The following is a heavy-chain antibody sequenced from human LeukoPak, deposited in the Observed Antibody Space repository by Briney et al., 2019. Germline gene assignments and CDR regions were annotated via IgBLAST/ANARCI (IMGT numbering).Heavy chain of an antibody. CDR1: GGSFSGYY. CDR3: ARGRRGAARRGGYYFDY. J-gene: IGHJ4*02. D-gene: IGHD6-6*01. V-gene: IGHV4-34*01. Sequence: SETLSLTCAVYGGSFSGYYWSWIRQPPGKGLEWSGEINHSGSTNYNPSLKSRVTISVDTSKNQFSLKLSSVTAADTAVYYCARGRRGAARRGGYYFDYWGQGTLVTVSS. CDR2: INHSGST.